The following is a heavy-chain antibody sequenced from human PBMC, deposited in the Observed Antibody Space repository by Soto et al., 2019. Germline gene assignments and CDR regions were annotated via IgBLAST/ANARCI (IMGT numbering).Heavy chain of an antibody. CDR1: GYTFTSYG. CDR2: ISPLKGRT. J-gene: IGHJ1*01. Sequence: QVHLVQSGPDLKRPGASMKVSCKASGYTFTSYGISWVRQAPGQGLEWMAWISPLKGRTQYSQKAQGRVTLSTDTSSNTAYMEMTTLRVDDTAVYYSAMDYGDRPEYFKPWGQGTLVTVS. V-gene: IGHV1-18*04. D-gene: IGHD4-17*01. CDR3: AMDYGDRPEYFKP.